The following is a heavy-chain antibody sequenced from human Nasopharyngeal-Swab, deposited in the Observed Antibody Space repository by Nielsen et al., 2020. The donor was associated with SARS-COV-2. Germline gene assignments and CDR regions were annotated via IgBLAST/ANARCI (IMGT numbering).Heavy chain of an antibody. V-gene: IGHV3-64D*06. Sequence: GESLKISCSASGFTFSSYAMHWVRQAPRKGLEYVSAISSNGGSTYYADSVKGRFTISRDSSKNTLYLQMSSLRAEDTAMYYCGAYYYGSGTDFDYWGQGTLVTVSS. J-gene: IGHJ4*02. CDR3: GAYYYGSGTDFDY. CDR2: ISSNGGST. CDR1: GFTFSSYA. D-gene: IGHD3-10*01.